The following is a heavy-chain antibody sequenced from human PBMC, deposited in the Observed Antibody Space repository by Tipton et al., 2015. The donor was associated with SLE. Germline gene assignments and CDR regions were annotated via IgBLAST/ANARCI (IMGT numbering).Heavy chain of an antibody. CDR1: GDSLNNHY. J-gene: IGHJ4*02. Sequence: TLSLTCTVSGDSLNNHYWSWIRQLPGKGLEWIGYIYYSGNTYYNPSLESRVTISVDMSKNQFSLKVNSLTAADTAVYYCARTIAAAKTSFDFWGQGTLVTVSS. CDR2: IYYSGNT. V-gene: IGHV4-59*06. D-gene: IGHD2-2*01. CDR3: ARTIAAAKTSFDF.